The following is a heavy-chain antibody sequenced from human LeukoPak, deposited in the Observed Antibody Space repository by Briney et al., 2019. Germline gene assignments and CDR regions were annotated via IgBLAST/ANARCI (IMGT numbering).Heavy chain of an antibody. Sequence: PSETLSLTCVVSGGSLTDYHWNWIRQSPGKGLEWIGEISHSGSTTYNPSLKSRLTMSVDTSKNQFSLKLSSVTAADTALYYCARRLYQLSRYAFDIWGQGTMVTVSS. CDR3: ARRLYQLSRYAFDI. J-gene: IGHJ3*02. CDR2: ISHSGST. CDR1: GGSLTDYH. V-gene: IGHV4-34*01. D-gene: IGHD3-16*02.